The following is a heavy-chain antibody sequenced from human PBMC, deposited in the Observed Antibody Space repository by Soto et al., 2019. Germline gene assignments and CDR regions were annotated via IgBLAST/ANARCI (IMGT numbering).Heavy chain of an antibody. D-gene: IGHD5-12*01. J-gene: IGHJ4*02. V-gene: IGHV3-21*01. CDR3: ARYPGTIMPTIVGSYYFDY. Sequence: EVQLVGSGGGLVKPGGSLRLSCAVSGFTFSNYSVNWVRQAPGKGLEWVSSIRANGTFRYYADSVRGRFTVSRDNAKSSLYLQMNNLRAEDTAVYFCARYPGTIMPTIVGSYYFDYWGLGTLVTVSS. CDR1: GFTFSNYS. CDR2: IRANGTFR.